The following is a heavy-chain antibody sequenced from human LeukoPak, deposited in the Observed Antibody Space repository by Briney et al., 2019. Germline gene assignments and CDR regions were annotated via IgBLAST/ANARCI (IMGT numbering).Heavy chain of an antibody. CDR1: GYTFTSYY. J-gene: IGHJ2*01. Sequence: ASVKVSCKASGYTFTSYYMHWVRQAPGQGLEWMGIINPSGGSTSYAQKFQGRVTMTRDTSTSTVYMELSSLRSEDTAVYYCARDRTMVREVIAWYFDLWGRGTLVTVSS. D-gene: IGHD3-10*01. CDR3: ARDRTMVREVIAWYFDL. V-gene: IGHV1-46*01. CDR2: INPSGGST.